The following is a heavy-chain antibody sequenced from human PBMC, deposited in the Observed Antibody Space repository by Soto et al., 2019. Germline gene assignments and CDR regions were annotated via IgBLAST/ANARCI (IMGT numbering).Heavy chain of an antibody. D-gene: IGHD3-10*01. V-gene: IGHV4-61*08. CDR2: MHYNGYT. CDR3: ARELFGRSVWFDP. CDR1: GGSITSGDYY. Sequence: SETLSLTCTVSGGSITSGDYYCSWFRQPPGKGLEWIGYMHYNGYTSYNPSLRSRVTISVDTSKNQFSLKLTSVTVADTALYYCARELFGRSVWFDPWGQGTLVTVSS. J-gene: IGHJ5*02.